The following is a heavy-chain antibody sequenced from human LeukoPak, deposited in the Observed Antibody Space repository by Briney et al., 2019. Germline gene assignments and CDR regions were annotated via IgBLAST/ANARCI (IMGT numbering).Heavy chain of an antibody. D-gene: IGHD3-22*01. CDR3: AKASGYYDSSGYLNFDS. CDR1: GFTFSNYV. V-gene: IGHV3-23*01. Sequence: GGSLRLSCAASGFTFSNYVMNWVRQAPGKGLEWVSGISGNGGSTYYADSVKGRFTLSRDNSKNTLDLQMSSLRAEDTAVYYCAKASGYYDSSGYLNFDSWGQGTLVTVSS. CDR2: ISGNGGST. J-gene: IGHJ4*02.